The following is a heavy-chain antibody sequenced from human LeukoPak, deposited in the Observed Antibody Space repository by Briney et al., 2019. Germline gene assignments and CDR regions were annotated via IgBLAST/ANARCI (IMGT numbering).Heavy chain of an antibody. V-gene: IGHV3-69-1*01. D-gene: IGHD2-21*01. CDR2: ISPTSHT. CDR3: ATDKCGGPVH. J-gene: IGHJ4*02. Sequence: GGSLRLSCAASGFTFSDSSMNWVRQGPGEGLEWLSYISPTSHTLYADSVKGRFTISRDNAKNSLYLQMNSLKDEDTAVYYCATDKCGGPVHWGQGTLVTVSS. CDR1: GFTFSDSS.